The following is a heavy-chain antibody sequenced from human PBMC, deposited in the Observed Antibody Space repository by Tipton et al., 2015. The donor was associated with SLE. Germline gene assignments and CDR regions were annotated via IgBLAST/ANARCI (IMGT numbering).Heavy chain of an antibody. D-gene: IGHD3-3*01. CDR3: ARGQVLVYDFRSGNFGRQFDN. CDR1: GGSFSGYY. V-gene: IGHV4-34*01. J-gene: IGHJ4*02. CDR2: INHSGST. Sequence: TLSLTCTVFGGSFSGYYWNWFRQPPGKGLEWIGEINHSGSTTYNPSLKNRVTISSHTSKEQFSLKLTSVTAADTAMYYCARGQVLVYDFRSGNFGRQFDNWGQGILVTVSS.